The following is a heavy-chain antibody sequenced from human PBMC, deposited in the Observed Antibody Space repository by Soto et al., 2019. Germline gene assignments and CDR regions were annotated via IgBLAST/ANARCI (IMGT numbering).Heavy chain of an antibody. V-gene: IGHV3-21*04. CDR2: ISSSSSYI. CDR3: ARDRGGDLKAFDI. D-gene: IGHD3-16*01. J-gene: IGHJ3*02. Sequence: EVQLVESGGGLVKPGGSLRLSCAAFGFTFSSYTMNWVRQAPGKGLEWVSSISSSSSYIYYSDSVKGRFTISRDNAKTSLYLQMNSLRAEDTDVYSCARDRGGDLKAFDIWGQGTMVTVSS. CDR1: GFTFSSYT.